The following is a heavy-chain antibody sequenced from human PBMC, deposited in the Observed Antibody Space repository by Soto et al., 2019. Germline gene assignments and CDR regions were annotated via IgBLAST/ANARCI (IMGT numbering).Heavy chain of an antibody. CDR3: ARDFYGEHAFDI. V-gene: IGHV3-53*01. CDR2: IYSGGST. J-gene: IGHJ3*02. Sequence: GGSLRLSCAAPGFTVSSNYMSWVRQAPGKGLEWVSVIYSGGSTYYADSVKGRLTISRDNSKNTLYLQMNSLRAEDTAVYYCARDFYGEHAFDIWGQGTMVTVSS. CDR1: GFTVSSNY. D-gene: IGHD3-10*01.